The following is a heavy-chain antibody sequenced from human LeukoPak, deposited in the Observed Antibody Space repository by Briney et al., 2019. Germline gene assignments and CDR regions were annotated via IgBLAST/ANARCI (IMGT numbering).Heavy chain of an antibody. Sequence: ASVTVSCKASGYIFSNFFSSYGITWVRQAPGQGLEWMGMINPSGGRTTYAQKFQGRVTMTRDTSTSTLYMELSSLRSEDTAVYYCARQGSYSNAIGMGYWGQGTLVTVSS. CDR1: GYIFSNFF. CDR2: INPSGGRT. CDR3: ARQGSYSNAIGMGY. D-gene: IGHD2/OR15-2a*01. J-gene: IGHJ4*02. V-gene: IGHV1-46*01.